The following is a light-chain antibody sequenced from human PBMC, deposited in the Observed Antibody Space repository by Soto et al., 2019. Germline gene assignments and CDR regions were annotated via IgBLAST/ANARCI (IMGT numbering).Light chain of an antibody. CDR2: KVN. Sequence: QSALTQPPSASGSPGQSVTISCTGASRDVGGYNYVSWYQQHPGQAPKLMIYKVNKRPSGAPDRFSGSKFGNTASLTVSGLQGEDEADYYCSRYGGSNNLVFGGGTELTVL. CDR1: SRDVGGYNY. J-gene: IGLJ2*01. V-gene: IGLV2-8*01. CDR3: SRYGGSNNLV.